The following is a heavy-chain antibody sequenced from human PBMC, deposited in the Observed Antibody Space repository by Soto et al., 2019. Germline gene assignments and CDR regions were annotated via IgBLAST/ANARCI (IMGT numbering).Heavy chain of an antibody. CDR2: ISAYNGNT. Sequence: ASVKVSCKASGYTFTNYCISWVLQAPGQGLEWMGWISAYNGNTNYAQRLQGRVTMTTDTSTSTAYMELRSLRSDDTAVYYCARVTPYYYDSSGYYDYWGQGTLVTVSS. V-gene: IGHV1-18*01. CDR3: ARVTPYYYDSSGYYDY. CDR1: GYTFTNYC. J-gene: IGHJ4*02. D-gene: IGHD3-22*01.